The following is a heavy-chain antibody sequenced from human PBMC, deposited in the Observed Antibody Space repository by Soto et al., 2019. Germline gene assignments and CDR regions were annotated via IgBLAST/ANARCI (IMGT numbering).Heavy chain of an antibody. CDR1: SGPISGYY. Sequence: SETLSLTCIVSSGPISGYYWSWIRQPPGKGLEWIGYIYYSGSTNYNPSLKSRVTISVDRSKNQFSLKLSSVTAADTAVYYCARVPDVWGQGTTVTVSS. CDR2: IYYSGST. V-gene: IGHV4-59*12. J-gene: IGHJ6*02. CDR3: ARVPDV.